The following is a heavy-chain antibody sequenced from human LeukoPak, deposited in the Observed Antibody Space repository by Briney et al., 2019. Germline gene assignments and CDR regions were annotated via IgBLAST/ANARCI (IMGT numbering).Heavy chain of an antibody. V-gene: IGHV1-18*01. Sequence: GASVKVSCKASGYTFTSYGISWVRQAPGQGLEWMGWISAYNGNTNYAQKLQGRVTMTTDTSTSTAYMELRSLRSDDTAVYYCATFPVLRYFDWFHPWGQGTLVTVSS. J-gene: IGHJ5*02. CDR3: ATFPVLRYFDWFHP. CDR1: GYTFTSYG. CDR2: ISAYNGNT. D-gene: IGHD3-9*01.